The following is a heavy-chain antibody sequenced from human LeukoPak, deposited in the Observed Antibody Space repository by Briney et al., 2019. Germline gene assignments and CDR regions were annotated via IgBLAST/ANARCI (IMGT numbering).Heavy chain of an antibody. CDR3: ARADDSYVSY. CDR2: IYPSGST. D-gene: IGHD5-18*01. V-gene: IGHV4-4*07. Sequence: PSGTLSLTCTVSGGSIRNYYWSWIRQPAGKGLEWIGRIYPSGSTNYNPSLESRVTMSVDTSKNQFSLKLSSVTAADTAVYYCARADDSYVSYWGQGTLVTDSS. CDR1: GGSIRNYY. J-gene: IGHJ4*02.